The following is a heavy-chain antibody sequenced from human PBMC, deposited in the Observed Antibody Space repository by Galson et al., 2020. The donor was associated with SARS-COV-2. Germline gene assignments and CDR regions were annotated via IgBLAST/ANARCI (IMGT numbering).Heavy chain of an antibody. Sequence: GESLKISCAASGFTFVDYAMHWVRQAPGRGLEWVSLVTWDGYTTYYADSVKGRFTISRDNRKSSLYLQMNSLRPEDTALYYCAKDARSSSFGYFDYWGQGALVTVSS. CDR3: AKDARSSSFGYFDY. CDR2: VTWDGYTT. CDR1: GFTFVDYA. V-gene: IGHV3-43D*03. J-gene: IGHJ4*02. D-gene: IGHD6-6*01.